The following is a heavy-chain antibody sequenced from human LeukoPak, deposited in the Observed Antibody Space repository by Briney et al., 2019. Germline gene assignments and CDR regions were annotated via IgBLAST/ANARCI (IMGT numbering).Heavy chain of an antibody. J-gene: IGHJ4*02. Sequence: PSETLSLTCAVYGGSFSGYYWSWIRQPPGKGLEWIGEINHSGSTNYNPSLKSRVTISVDTSKNQFSLKLSSVTAADTAVYYCAREPAITNLGFGYWGQGTLVTVSS. CDR2: INHSGST. CDR1: GGSFSGYY. CDR3: AREPAITNLGFGY. D-gene: IGHD2-8*01. V-gene: IGHV4-34*01.